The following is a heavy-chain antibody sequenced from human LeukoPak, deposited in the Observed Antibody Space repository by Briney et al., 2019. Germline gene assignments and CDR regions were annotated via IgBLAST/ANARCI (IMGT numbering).Heavy chain of an antibody. CDR2: INHSGST. J-gene: IGHJ5*02. CDR3: ARAVTTVVTPVGARNWFDP. Sequence: SETLSLTCAVYGGSFSGYYWCWIRQPPGKGLEWIGEINHSGSTNYNPSLKSRVTISLDTSKNQFSLMLSSVTAADTAVYYCARAVTTVVTPVGARNWFDPWGQGTLVTVSS. V-gene: IGHV4-34*01. CDR1: GGSFSGYY. D-gene: IGHD4-23*01.